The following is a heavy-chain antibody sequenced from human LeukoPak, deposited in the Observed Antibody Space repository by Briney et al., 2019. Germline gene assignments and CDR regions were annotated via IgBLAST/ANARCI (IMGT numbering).Heavy chain of an antibody. CDR2: ISGSGGST. J-gene: IGHJ4*02. CDR1: GFTFSSYA. V-gene: IGHV3-23*01. CDR3: ATLWFGESSYYFDY. Sequence: GGSLRLSCAASGFTFSSYAMSWVRQAPGKGLEWVSAISGSGGSTYYADSVEGRFTISRDNSKNTLYLQMNSLRAEDTAVYYCATLWFGESSYYFDYWGQGTLVTVSS. D-gene: IGHD3-10*01.